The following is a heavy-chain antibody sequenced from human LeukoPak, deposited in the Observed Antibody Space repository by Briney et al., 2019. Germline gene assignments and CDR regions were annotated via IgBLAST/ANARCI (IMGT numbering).Heavy chain of an antibody. J-gene: IGHJ6*03. CDR3: ARTDADYDDYGRDYYYYMDV. D-gene: IGHD4-17*01. CDR1: GGSNTNYY. V-gene: IGHV4-59*08. CDR2: IYYSGST. Sequence: SDTLSLTCTVSGGSNTNYYWSWIRQPPGKGLEWIGYIYYSGSTNYNPSLKSRVTISVDKSKNQFSLKLSSVTAADTAVYYCARTDADYDDYGRDYYYYMDVWGKGTTVTVSS.